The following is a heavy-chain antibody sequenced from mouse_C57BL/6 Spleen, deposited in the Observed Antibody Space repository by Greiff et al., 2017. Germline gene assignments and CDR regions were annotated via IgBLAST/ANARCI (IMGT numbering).Heavy chain of an antibody. D-gene: IGHD2-14*01. V-gene: IGHV1-81*01. Sequence: QVQLQQSGAELVRPGASVKLSCKASGYTFTNYGIKWVKQRPGQGLEWIGAIDPGSGGTYYNEKFKGKATLTADKSSSTAYMELRSLTSEDAAVYFCARGYDEEYFDYWGQGTTLTVSS. J-gene: IGHJ2*01. CDR1: GYTFTNYG. CDR3: ARGYDEEYFDY. CDR2: IDPGSGGT.